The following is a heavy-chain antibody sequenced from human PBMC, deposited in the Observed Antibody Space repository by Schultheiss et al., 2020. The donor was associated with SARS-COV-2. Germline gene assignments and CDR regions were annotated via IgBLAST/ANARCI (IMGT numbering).Heavy chain of an antibody. CDR1: GYTFTSYG. Sequence: ASVKVSCKASGYTFTSYGISWVRQAPGQGLEWMGWINPNSGGTNYAQKLQGRVTMTTDTSTSTAYMELRSLRSDDTAVYYCARLQAGYGDYVDWFDPWGQGTLVTVSS. J-gene: IGHJ5*02. CDR2: INPNSGGT. D-gene: IGHD4-17*01. CDR3: ARLQAGYGDYVDWFDP. V-gene: IGHV1-18*01.